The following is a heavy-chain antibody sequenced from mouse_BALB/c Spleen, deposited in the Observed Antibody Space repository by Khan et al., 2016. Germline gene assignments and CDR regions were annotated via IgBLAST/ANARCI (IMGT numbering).Heavy chain of an antibody. CDR1: GFTFSSFG. CDR3: ARPFTSWYFDV. J-gene: IGHJ1*01. Sequence: EVELVESGGGLVQPGGSRKLSCAASGFTFSSFGMHWVRQAPEKGLEWVAYISCGSSTIYYADTVKGRFTISRDNPKNTLFLQMTSLRSEDTAMYYCARPFTSWYFDVWGAGTTVTVSS. D-gene: IGHD1-1*01. CDR2: ISCGSSTI. V-gene: IGHV5-17*02.